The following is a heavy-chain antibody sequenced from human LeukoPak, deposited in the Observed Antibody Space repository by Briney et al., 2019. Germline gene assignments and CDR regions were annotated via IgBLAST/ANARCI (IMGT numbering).Heavy chain of an antibody. V-gene: IGHV3-33*01. D-gene: IGHD5-12*01. Sequence: PGGSLRLSCAASGFTFSSYGMHWVRQAPGKGLEWVAVIWYDGSNKYYADSVKGRFTISRDNSKNTLYLQMNSLRAEDTAVYYCAGAGGTYSGYGDGMDVWGQGTTVTVSS. CDR2: IWYDGSNK. CDR3: AGAGGTYSGYGDGMDV. J-gene: IGHJ6*02. CDR1: GFTFSSYG.